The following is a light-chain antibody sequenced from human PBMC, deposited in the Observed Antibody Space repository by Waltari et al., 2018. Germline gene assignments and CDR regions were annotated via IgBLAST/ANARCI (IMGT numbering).Light chain of an antibody. CDR1: RLGQKY. CDR2: EDT. V-gene: IGLV3-1*01. J-gene: IGLJ2*01. Sequence: SYELTQPPSVSVSPGQTATIPCPGDRLGQKYTYWYQQKPGQSPLLVMYEDTKRPPGIPERFSGSNSGNTATLTISGTHGLDEADYYCQAWESSTADVVFGGGTKLTVL. CDR3: QAWESSTADVV.